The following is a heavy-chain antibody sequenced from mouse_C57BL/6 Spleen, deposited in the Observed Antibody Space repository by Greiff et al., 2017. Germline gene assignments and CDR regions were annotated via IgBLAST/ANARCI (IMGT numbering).Heavy chain of an antibody. J-gene: IGHJ2*01. CDR2: IYPGSGST. V-gene: IGHV1-55*01. Sequence: QVQLQQPGAELVTPGASVKMSCKASGYTFTSYWIPWVKQRPGQGLEWIGDIYPGSGSTNYTEKFKSKATLTVDTSSSTAYMQLSSLTSEDSAGYYCARDGWTRYYFDYWGQGTTRTVSS. CDR1: GYTFTSYW. CDR3: ARDGWTRYYFDY. D-gene: IGHD2-3*01.